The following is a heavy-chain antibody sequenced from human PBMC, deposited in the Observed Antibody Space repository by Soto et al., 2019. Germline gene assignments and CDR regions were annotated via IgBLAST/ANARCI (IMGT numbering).Heavy chain of an antibody. V-gene: IGHV4-61*01. D-gene: IGHD2-2*01. CDR1: GGSISSGSYY. CDR3: ARGGTRDGMDV. Sequence: QVQLQESGPGLVKPSETLPLTCTVSGGSISSGSYYYIWIRQPPGKGLEWIGFVYYTGSTIYNPSLKSRATISVDTSKNQFSLKLSSVTAADTAVYYCARGGTRDGMDVWGQGTTVTVSS. J-gene: IGHJ6*02. CDR2: VYYTGST.